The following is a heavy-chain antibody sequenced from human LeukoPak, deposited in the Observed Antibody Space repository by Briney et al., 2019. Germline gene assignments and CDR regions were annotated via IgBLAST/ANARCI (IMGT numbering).Heavy chain of an antibody. CDR1: GLTFSSYG. J-gene: IGHJ4*02. Sequence: GGSLRLSWAASGLTFSSYGMHWVRQAPGKGLEWVAVISYDGSNKYYADSVKGRFTISRDNSKNTLYLQMNSLRAEDTAVYYCAKTNYFDYWGQGTLVTVSS. CDR2: ISYDGSNK. CDR3: AKTNYFDY. V-gene: IGHV3-30*18.